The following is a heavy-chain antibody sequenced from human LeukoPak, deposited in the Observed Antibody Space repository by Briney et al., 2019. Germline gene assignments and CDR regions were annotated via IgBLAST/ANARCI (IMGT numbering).Heavy chain of an antibody. CDR1: GGSISSYY. V-gene: IGHV4-59*01. CDR2: IYYSGST. D-gene: IGHD2-15*01. J-gene: IGHJ4*02. Sequence: SETLSLTCTVSGGSISSYYWRWIRQPPGKGLEWIGYIYYSGSTNYNPSLKSRVTISVDTFKNQFSLKLSSVTAADTAVYYCARGVGYCSGGSCYVDYFDYWGQGTLVTVSS. CDR3: ARGVGYCSGGSCYVDYFDY.